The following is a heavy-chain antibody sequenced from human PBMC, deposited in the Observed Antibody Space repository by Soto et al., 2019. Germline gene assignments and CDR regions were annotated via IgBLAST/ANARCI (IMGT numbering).Heavy chain of an antibody. CDR3: TRSAISPYGGLIGPFDH. V-gene: IGHV1-3*05. CDR1: GYTFTAYA. CDR2: IKPANGNT. J-gene: IGHJ4*02. D-gene: IGHD3-16*02. Sequence: QVQLAQSGAEERKPGASVKVSCEATGYTFTAYAMHWVRQAPGQRLEWMGWIKPANGNTKYSQKFQGRLTITIDTSANTMYMELRSLTSEDTAMYYCTRSAISPYGGLIGPFDHWGQGNLVTVSS.